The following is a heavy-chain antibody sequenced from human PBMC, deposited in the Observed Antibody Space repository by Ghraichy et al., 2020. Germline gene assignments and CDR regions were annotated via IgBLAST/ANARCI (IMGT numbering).Heavy chain of an antibody. D-gene: IGHD3-22*01. CDR1: GGSISSYY. J-gene: IGHJ4*02. CDR3: ARGESYVSSGYWDIVDY. CDR2: IYTSGNT. Sequence: SETLSLTCTVSGGSISSYYWSWIRQPAGKGLEWIGRIYTSGNTNYNPSLKSRVTMSVETSKNQFSLKLSSVTAADTAVYYCARGESYVSSGYWDIVDYWGQGTLSTVSS. V-gene: IGHV4-4*07.